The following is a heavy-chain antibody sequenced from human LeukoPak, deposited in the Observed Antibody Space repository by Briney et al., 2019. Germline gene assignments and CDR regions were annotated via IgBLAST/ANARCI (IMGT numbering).Heavy chain of an antibody. Sequence: GGSLRPSCAASGFTFSDYYMSWIRQAPGKGLEWVSYISSSGSTIYYADSVKGRFTISRDNAKNSLYLQMNSLRAEDTAVYYCARVYDFWSGYYQLDYWGQGTLVTVSS. D-gene: IGHD3-3*01. J-gene: IGHJ4*02. CDR3: ARVYDFWSGYYQLDY. CDR2: ISSSGSTI. V-gene: IGHV3-11*04. CDR1: GFTFSDYY.